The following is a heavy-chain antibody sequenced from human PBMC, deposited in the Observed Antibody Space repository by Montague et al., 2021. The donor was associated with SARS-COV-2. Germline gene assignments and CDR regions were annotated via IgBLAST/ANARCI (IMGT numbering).Heavy chain of an antibody. CDR3: AKVGTAGAGTTFSRYFQH. CDR1: GFTFEDYA. Sequence: SLRLSCAASGFTFEDYAMHWVRQAPGKGLEWVSGISWDSGSIGYADSVKGRFSISRDNAKNSLYLQMNSLRAEDTALYYCAKVGTAGAGTTFSRYFQHWGQGTLVTVSS. D-gene: IGHD6-13*01. V-gene: IGHV3-9*01. CDR2: ISWDSGSI. J-gene: IGHJ1*01.